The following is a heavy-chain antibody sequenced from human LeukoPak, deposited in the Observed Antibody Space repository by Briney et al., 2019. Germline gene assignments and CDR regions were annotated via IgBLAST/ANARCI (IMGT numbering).Heavy chain of an antibody. CDR1: GFTFSSYS. Sequence: PGGSLRLSCAASGFTFSSYSMNWVRQAPGKGLEWVSSISSSSSYIYYADSVKGRFTISRDNAKNSLYLQMNSLRAEDTAVYYCARDLSGGSVFDYWGQGTLVTVSS. D-gene: IGHD2-15*01. CDR3: ARDLSGGSVFDY. CDR2: ISSSSSYI. V-gene: IGHV3-21*01. J-gene: IGHJ4*02.